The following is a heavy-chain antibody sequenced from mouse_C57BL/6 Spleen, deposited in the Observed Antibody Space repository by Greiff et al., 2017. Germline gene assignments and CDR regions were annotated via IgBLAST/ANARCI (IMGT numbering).Heavy chain of an antibody. Sequence: EVQLVESGGGLVKPGGSLKLSCAASGFTFSDYGMHWVRQAPEKGLEWVAYISSGSSTIYYADTVKGRFTISRDNAKNTLFLQMTSLRSEETAMYYCALGGYPSYWYFDVWGTGTTVTVSS. V-gene: IGHV5-17*01. CDR2: ISSGSSTI. CDR1: GFTFSDYG. D-gene: IGHD2-2*01. CDR3: ALGGYPSYWYFDV. J-gene: IGHJ1*03.